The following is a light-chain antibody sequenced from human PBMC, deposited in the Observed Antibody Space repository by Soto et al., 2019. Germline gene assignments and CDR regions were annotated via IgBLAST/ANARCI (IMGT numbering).Light chain of an antibody. J-gene: IGLJ2*01. CDR1: SSDVGGYNY. CDR3: SSYAGSNNWVV. CDR2: EVS. Sequence: QSALTQPPSASGSPGQSVTISCTGTSSDVGGYNYVSWYQQHPGKAPKLMIYEVSKRPSGVPDRFSGSKSGNTASLTVSGLQAEDEDDYYCSSYAGSNNWVVFGGGTQLTVL. V-gene: IGLV2-8*01.